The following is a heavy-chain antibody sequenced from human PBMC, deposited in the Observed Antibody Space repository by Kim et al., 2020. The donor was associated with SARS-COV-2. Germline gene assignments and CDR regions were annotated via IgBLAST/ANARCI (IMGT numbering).Heavy chain of an antibody. D-gene: IGHD3-10*01. V-gene: IGHV3-9*01. Sequence: GGSLRLSCAASGFTFDDYAMHWVRQAPGKGLEWVSGISWNSGSIGYADSVKGRFTISRDNAKNSLYLQMNSLRAEDTALYYCAKDTSGGSGSYWDYWGQGTIVTVSS. CDR2: ISWNSGSI. J-gene: IGHJ4*02. CDR3: AKDTSGGSGSYWDY. CDR1: GFTFDDYA.